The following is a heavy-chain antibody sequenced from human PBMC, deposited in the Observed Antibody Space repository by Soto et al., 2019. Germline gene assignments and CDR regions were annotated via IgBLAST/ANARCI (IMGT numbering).Heavy chain of an antibody. CDR1: GGTFSTYS. CDR2: IIPIFGAA. Sequence: QVQVVQSGAEVKQPGSSVKVSCKVSGGTFSTYSISWVRQAPGQGLEWVGGIIPIFGAAKHAQKFQGRVTITADDSTSTVYMELSGLRSEDTAVYFCARDGDRATARHWGQGTLVTVSS. J-gene: IGHJ4*02. CDR3: ARDGDRATARH. D-gene: IGHD7-27*01. V-gene: IGHV1-69*01.